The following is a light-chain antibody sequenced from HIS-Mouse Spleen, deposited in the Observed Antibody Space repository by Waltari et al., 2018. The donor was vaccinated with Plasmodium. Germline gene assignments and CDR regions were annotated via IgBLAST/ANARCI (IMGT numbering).Light chain of an antibody. CDR1: SSSVGSYTL. CDR2: EGS. CDR3: CSYAGSSTYYV. V-gene: IGLV2-23*01. Sequence: QSALTQPASVSGSPGQSITISCTGTSSSVGSYTLVSWYQQHPGKAPKLMIYEGSQRPSGVSNRFSGSKSGNTASLTISGLQAEDEADYYCCSYAGSSTYYVFGTGTKVTVL. J-gene: IGLJ1*01.